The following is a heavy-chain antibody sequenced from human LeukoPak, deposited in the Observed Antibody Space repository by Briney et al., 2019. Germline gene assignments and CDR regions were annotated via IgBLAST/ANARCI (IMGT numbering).Heavy chain of an antibody. CDR3: ARLADYDSSGYLSY. V-gene: IGHV1-46*01. CDR2: INPSGGRA. J-gene: IGHJ4*02. CDR1: GYTFTRYY. Sequence: ASVKVSCKASGYTFTRYYMHWVRQGPGQGHEWMGIINPSGGRARYAQKFQGRVTMTRDTSTSTVYMEVSSLRSEDTAVYYCARLADYDSSGYLSYWGQGTLVTVSS. D-gene: IGHD3-22*01.